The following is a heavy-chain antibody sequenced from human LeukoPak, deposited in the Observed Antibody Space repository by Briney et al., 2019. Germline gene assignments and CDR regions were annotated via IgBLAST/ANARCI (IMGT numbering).Heavy chain of an antibody. CDR3: ARDFPYGGSYLSYYFDY. Sequence: ASVKVSCKASGYTFTGNYMHWVRQAPGQGLEWMGWINPNSGGTNYAQKFQGRVTMTRDTSISTAYMELSRLRSDDTAVYYCARDFPYGGSYLSYYFDYWGQGTLVTVSS. J-gene: IGHJ4*02. V-gene: IGHV1-2*02. D-gene: IGHD1-26*01. CDR2: INPNSGGT. CDR1: GYTFTGNY.